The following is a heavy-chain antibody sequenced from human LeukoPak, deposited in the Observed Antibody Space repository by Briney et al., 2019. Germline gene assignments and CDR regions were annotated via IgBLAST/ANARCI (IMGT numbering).Heavy chain of an antibody. J-gene: IGHJ4*02. Sequence: PGGSLRLSCAASGFSFNSYWMTWVRQAPGKGLEWVANIKDDGSQRNYMDSLKGRFTISRDNGKNLLLLQMNSLTAEASAVYYCAGGSGWTSKYWGQRTLVTVSS. D-gene: IGHD6-19*01. CDR1: GFSFNSYW. CDR3: AGGSGWTSKY. CDR2: IKDDGSQR. V-gene: IGHV3-7*03.